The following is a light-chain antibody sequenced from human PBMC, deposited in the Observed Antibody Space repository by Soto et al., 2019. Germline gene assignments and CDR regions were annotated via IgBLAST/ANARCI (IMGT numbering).Light chain of an antibody. V-gene: IGKV3-20*01. CDR3: QQYDNSPMYT. CDR1: QSVSSSY. J-gene: IGKJ2*01. Sequence: EIVLTQSPGTLSLSPGERASLSCRASQSVSSSYLAWYQQKPGQAPRLLIYGTSTRATGTPDRFSGSGSGTDFPLTISRLEPEDFAVYYCQQYDNSPMYTFGQGTKREIK. CDR2: GTS.